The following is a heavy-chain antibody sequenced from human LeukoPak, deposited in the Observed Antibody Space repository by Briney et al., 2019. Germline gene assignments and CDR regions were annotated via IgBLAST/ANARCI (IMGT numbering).Heavy chain of an antibody. CDR1: GGSIAIRNYY. Sequence: PSETLSLTCAVSGGSIAIRNYYWAWIRQSPGRGLEWLGSVYSSGSVYYNPSLKSRVTILVDTSKNQFALKLRSVAAADTAVYYCARDLRQHDFFDHWGRGTLATVSS. V-gene: IGHV4-39*06. CDR2: VYSSGSV. J-gene: IGHJ4*02. CDR3: ARDLRQHDFFDH. D-gene: IGHD1-1*01.